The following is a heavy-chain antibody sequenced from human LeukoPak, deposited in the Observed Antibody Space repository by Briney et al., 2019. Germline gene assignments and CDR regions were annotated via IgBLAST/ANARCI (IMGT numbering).Heavy chain of an antibody. Sequence: GGSLRLSCAASGFTFSSYGMHWVRQAPGKGLEWVAFIRHDGSNKYYADSVKGRFTISTDNSKSTVYLQMNTLRPEDTAVYYCARAHSSGRLNGAFDLWGQGTTVTVSS. V-gene: IGHV3-30*02. CDR2: IRHDGSNK. D-gene: IGHD3-22*01. CDR1: GFTFSSYG. J-gene: IGHJ3*01. CDR3: ARAHSSGRLNGAFDL.